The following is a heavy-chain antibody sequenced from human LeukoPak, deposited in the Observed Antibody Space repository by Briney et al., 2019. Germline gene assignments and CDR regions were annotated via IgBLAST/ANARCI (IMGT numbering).Heavy chain of an antibody. D-gene: IGHD1-7*01. Sequence: ASVKVSCKASGYTFTNYDINWVRQAPGQRLEWMGWIGTYNGNTNYAQRLQGRVTMTTDTSTGTAYMELRSLRSDDTAMYYCARMSNWNYQGFDSWGQGTLVTVST. CDR1: GYTFTNYD. CDR2: IGTYNGNT. CDR3: ARMSNWNYQGFDS. V-gene: IGHV1-18*04. J-gene: IGHJ4*02.